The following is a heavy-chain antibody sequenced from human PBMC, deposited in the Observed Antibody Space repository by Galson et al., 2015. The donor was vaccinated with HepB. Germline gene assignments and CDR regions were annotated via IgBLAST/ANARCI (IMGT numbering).Heavy chain of an antibody. CDR3: ARDSYSGWYLNPMFY. CDR1: GGTFSSYA. D-gene: IGHD6-19*01. V-gene: IGHV1-69*13. J-gene: IGHJ4*02. Sequence: SVKASCKASGGTFSSYAISWVRQAPGQGLEWMGGIIPIFGTANYAQKFQGRVTITADESTSTAYMELSSLRSEDTAVYYCARDSYSGWYLNPMFYWGQGTLVTVSS. CDR2: IIPIFGTA.